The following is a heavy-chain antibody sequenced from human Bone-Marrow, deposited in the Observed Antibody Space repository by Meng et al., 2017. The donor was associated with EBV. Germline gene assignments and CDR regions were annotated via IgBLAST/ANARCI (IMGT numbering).Heavy chain of an antibody. CDR2: INYSGRT. CDR1: GGSFSGYY. J-gene: IGHJ4*02. CDR3: ARGRNIAVAGVYYFDY. V-gene: IGHV4-34*01. Sequence: QVQLLQWGAGRFKPSEPLALTVAVYGGSFSGYYWSWIRQPPGKGLQWIGEINYSGRTNYNPSLKSRVTISVDTSKNQFSLKLSSVTAADTAVYYCARGRNIAVAGVYYFDYWGQGTLVTVSS. D-gene: IGHD6-19*01.